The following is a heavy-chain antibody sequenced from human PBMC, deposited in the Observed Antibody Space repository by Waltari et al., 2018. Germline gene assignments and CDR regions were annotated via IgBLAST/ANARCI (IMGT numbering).Heavy chain of an antibody. Sequence: QVQLAQSGAEVKSPGSSVTISCKASGLSLRGYTSCWVRPAPGQGLEWMGGFIPLSGSQIYTQKFQGRLTITADGSTRTTVMELTNLRYEDTAVYFCARGYRYDSSKRFYLDYWGQGTPVIVSS. J-gene: IGHJ4*02. CDR3: ARGYRYDSSKRFYLDY. CDR1: GLSLRGYT. V-gene: IGHV1-69*12. CDR2: FIPLSGSQ. D-gene: IGHD3-16*02.